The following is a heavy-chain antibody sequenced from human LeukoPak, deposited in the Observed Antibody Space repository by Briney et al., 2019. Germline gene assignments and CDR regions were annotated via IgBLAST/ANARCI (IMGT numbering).Heavy chain of an antibody. D-gene: IGHD6-13*01. J-gene: IGHJ3*02. CDR3: ARDSEKSSSFAFDI. CDR2: INLDGSEK. V-gene: IGHV3-7*01. Sequence: PGGSLRLSCAASGFSFRSHWMSWVRQAPGKGLEWVANINLDGSEKYYVDSVMGRFAVSSDNADNSLYLQINSLGAEDTAVYFCARDSEKSSSFAFDIWGQGTMVTVSS. CDR1: GFSFRSHW.